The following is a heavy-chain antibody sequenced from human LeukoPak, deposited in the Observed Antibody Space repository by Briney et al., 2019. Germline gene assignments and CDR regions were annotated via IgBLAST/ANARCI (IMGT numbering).Heavy chain of an antibody. J-gene: IGHJ6*02. Sequence: GGSLRLSCAVSGFTFRNYATHWVRQAPGKGLEWVAAISYDGSGKYYTDSVKGRFTISRDNSKNTLYLQMSSLRTEDTAVYYCAKDWRWHEPIYGMNVWGQGTTVTVSS. CDR2: ISYDGSGK. CDR1: GFTFRNYA. D-gene: IGHD1-1*01. CDR3: AKDWRWHEPIYGMNV. V-gene: IGHV3-30*04.